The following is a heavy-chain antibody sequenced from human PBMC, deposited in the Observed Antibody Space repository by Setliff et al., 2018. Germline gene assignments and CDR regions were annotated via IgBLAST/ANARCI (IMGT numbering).Heavy chain of an antibody. CDR3: AALDWGENFYNVDV. V-gene: IGHV3-7*01. CDR1: GLSYINDW. CDR2: INPHGSEK. Sequence: GGSLRLSCTASGLSYINDWVSWVRQAPGKGLEWLASINPHGSEKYYADSVKGRFTISRDNAKNSLSLQMVSLRGEDTGVYFCAALDWGENFYNVDVWGKGTTVTVSS. J-gene: IGHJ6*03. D-gene: IGHD7-27*01.